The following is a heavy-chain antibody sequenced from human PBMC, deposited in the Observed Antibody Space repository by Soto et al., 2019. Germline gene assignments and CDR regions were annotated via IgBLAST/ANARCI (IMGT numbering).Heavy chain of an antibody. Sequence: QLQLQESGPGLVKPSETLSLTCTVSGGSISSTSYHWGWIRQPPGKGLEWIGSIYYSGSTYYNPSLKSRVTISVDTSKNQFSLKLSSVIAADTAVYYCATFHGDYVSYRGRGTLVTVSS. J-gene: IGHJ4*02. CDR3: ATFHGDYVSY. CDR2: IYYSGST. V-gene: IGHV4-39*01. D-gene: IGHD4-17*01. CDR1: GGSISSTSYH.